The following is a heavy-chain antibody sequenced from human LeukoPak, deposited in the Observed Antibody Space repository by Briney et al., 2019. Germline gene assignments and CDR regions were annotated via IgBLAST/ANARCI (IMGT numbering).Heavy chain of an antibody. CDR3: ARVRGGYNYDFDF. CDR1: GYTFTDCY. CDR2: INPHSGAT. J-gene: IGHJ4*02. D-gene: IGHD1-1*01. V-gene: IGHV1-2*02. Sequence: ASVKVSCKASGYTFTDCYVHWVRQAPGQRLEWLGWINPHSGATNYAQTFRGRVTMTLDTSISTAYMELSRLTSDDTAIYFCARVRGGYNYDFDFWGQGTLVAVSS.